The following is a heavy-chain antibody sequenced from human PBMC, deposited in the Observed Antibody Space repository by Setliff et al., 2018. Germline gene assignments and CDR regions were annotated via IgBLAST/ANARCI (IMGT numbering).Heavy chain of an antibody. V-gene: IGHV4-39*07. J-gene: IGHJ1*01. CDR1: GGSISSSSYY. CDR2: VYFSGYT. CDR3: ARVDFTMLQGVLGQ. D-gene: IGHD3-10*01. Sequence: SETLSLTCTVSGGSISSSSYYWGWIRQPPGKGLEWLGSVYFSGYTYYNPSLSGRVTISIDTSKNQFSLRLTSVTTADTAVYYCARVDFTMLQGVLGQWGQGTLVTVSS.